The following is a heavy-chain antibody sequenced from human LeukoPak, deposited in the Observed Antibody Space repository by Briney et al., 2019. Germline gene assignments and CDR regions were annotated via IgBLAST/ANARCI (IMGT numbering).Heavy chain of an antibody. CDR3: ARGADYYDSSGYKWFDP. CDR1: GGSISSYY. D-gene: IGHD3-22*01. J-gene: IGHJ5*02. V-gene: IGHV4-59*01. Sequence: SETLSLTCTLPGGSISSYYWSWIRQPPGKGLEWIGYIYHSGSTSYNPSLKSRVTISIDTSKNQFSLKLSSVTAADTAVYYCARGADYYDSSGYKWFDPWGQGTLVTVSS. CDR2: IYHSGST.